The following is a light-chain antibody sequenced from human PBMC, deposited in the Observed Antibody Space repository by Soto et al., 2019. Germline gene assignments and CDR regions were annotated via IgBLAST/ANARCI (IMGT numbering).Light chain of an antibody. CDR3: SSFTISTTYV. CDR2: DVS. V-gene: IGLV2-14*03. CDR1: SFKN. J-gene: IGLJ1*01. Sequence: QSALTQPASVSGSPGQSITISCTGTSFKNVSWYQQHPGQAPKLLIYDVSYRPSGISHRFSGSESAYTASLTISGLQAEDEADYYCSSFTISTTYVFGTGTKLTVL.